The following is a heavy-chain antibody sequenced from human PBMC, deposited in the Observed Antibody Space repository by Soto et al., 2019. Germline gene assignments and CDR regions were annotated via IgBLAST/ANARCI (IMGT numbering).Heavy chain of an antibody. CDR3: ACIRYSSGWYGKDY. CDR2: INHSGST. Sequence: SETLSLTCAVYGGSFSGYYWSWIRQPPGKGLEWIGEINHSGSTNYNPSLKSRVTISVYTSKNQFSLKLSSVTAADTAVYYCACIRYSSGWYGKDYWGQGTLVTVSS. J-gene: IGHJ4*02. D-gene: IGHD6-19*01. V-gene: IGHV4-34*01. CDR1: GGSFSGYY.